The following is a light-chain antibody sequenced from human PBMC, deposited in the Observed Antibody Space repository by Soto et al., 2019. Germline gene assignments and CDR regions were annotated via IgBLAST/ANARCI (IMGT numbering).Light chain of an antibody. J-gene: IGKJ1*01. V-gene: IGKV1-5*01. CDR2: DVS. CDR3: QQYKSYWT. Sequence: DIQMTQSPSTLSASVGDGVTITCRASQSIGTWLAWYQQKPGKAPKVLIYDVSTLKSGVPSRFSGSASATEFTLSISSLRPDDFATYYCQQYKSYWTFGQGTKV. CDR1: QSIGTW.